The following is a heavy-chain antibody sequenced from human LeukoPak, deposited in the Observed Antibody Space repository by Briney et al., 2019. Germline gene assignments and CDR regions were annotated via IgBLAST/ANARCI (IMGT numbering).Heavy chain of an antibody. CDR2: IYYSGTT. CDR1: GGSISSSHYY. D-gene: IGHD3-3*01. V-gene: IGHV4-39*01. Sequence: PSETLSLTCTVSGGSISSSHYYWGWIRQTPGKGLEWIGTIYYSGTTYYNPSLESRATISEDTSKNQFSLTLRSVTAADPVVYYCARQISYYNYYDIDVWGKGTTVTVSS. CDR3: ARQISYYNYYDIDV. J-gene: IGHJ6*03.